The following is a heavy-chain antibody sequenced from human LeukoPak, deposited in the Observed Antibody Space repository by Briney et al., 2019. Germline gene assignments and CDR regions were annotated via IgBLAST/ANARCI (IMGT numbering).Heavy chain of an antibody. J-gene: IGHJ4*02. Sequence: PGGTLRLSCAASGFTFSSYAMSWVRQAPGKGLEWVSAISGSGGSTYYADSVKGRFTISRDNSKNTLYLQMNSLRAEDTAVYYCARKPEKSYDILTYYFDYWGQGTLVTVSS. CDR2: ISGSGGST. CDR1: GFTFSSYA. D-gene: IGHD3-9*01. V-gene: IGHV3-23*01. CDR3: ARKPEKSYDILTYYFDY.